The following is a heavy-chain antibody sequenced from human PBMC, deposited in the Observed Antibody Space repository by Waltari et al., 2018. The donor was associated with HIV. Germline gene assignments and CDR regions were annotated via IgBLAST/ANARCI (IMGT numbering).Heavy chain of an antibody. CDR1: GFTFADYG. CDR3: VRGFREGHESSWFLMWFES. Sequence: VQLVESGGQVIRPGGSLRLSCAASGFTFADYGINWFRQVPGKGRKLVCGINYTGYRTGCSDSVVGRFTISRDNARKALHLQMHSLRVDDTAIYYCVRGFREGHESSWFLMWFESWGPGTPVIVST. D-gene: IGHD6-13*01. J-gene: IGHJ5*01. CDR2: INYTGYRT. V-gene: IGHV3-20*04.